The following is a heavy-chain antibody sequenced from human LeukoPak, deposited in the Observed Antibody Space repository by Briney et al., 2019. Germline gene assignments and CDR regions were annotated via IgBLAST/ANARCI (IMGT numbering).Heavy chain of an antibody. J-gene: IGHJ6*03. CDR1: GFTFSSFD. CDR2: IGTASDT. V-gene: IGHV3-13*01. Sequence: GGSLSLSCAASGFTFSSFDMHWLRQPTGQGLEWVSTIGTASDTYYPGSVEGRFTLSRDNAKNSLYLQMNSLTAGDTAVYYCARGPPRGKYYYMDVWGKGTTVTVSS. D-gene: IGHD1-1*01. CDR3: ARGPPRGKYYYMDV.